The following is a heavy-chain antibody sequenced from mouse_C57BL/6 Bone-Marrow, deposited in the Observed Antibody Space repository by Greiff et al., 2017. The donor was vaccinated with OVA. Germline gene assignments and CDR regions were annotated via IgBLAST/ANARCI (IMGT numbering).Heavy chain of an antibody. V-gene: IGHV5-17*01. Sequence: EVHLVESGGGLVKPGGSLKLSCAASGFTFSDYGMHWVRQAPEKGLEWVAYISSGSSTIYYADTVKGRFTISRDNAKNTLFLQMTSLRSEDTAMYYCARNGYFSYWYFDVWGTGTTVTVSS. CDR2: ISSGSSTI. D-gene: IGHD2-3*01. CDR3: ARNGYFSYWYFDV. CDR1: GFTFSDYG. J-gene: IGHJ1*03.